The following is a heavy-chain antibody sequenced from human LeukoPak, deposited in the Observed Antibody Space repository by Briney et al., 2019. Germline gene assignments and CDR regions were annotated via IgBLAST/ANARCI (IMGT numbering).Heavy chain of an antibody. CDR2: INGDSSGT. CDR1: GFTFSSYW. Sequence: GGSLRLSCAASGFTFSSYWMNWVRQAPGKGLEWVSSINGDSSGTYYADSVKGRFNISRDNSKNTLYLQMNSLSAEDTAVYYCARGHYGMDVWGQGTRVTVSS. CDR3: ARGHYGMDV. V-gene: IGHV3-74*01. J-gene: IGHJ6*02.